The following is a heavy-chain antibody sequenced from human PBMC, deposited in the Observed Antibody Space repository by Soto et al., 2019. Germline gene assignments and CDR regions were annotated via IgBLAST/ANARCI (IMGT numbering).Heavy chain of an antibody. CDR1: GFTFSSYA. Sequence: GGSLRLSCAASGFTFSSYAMSWVRQAPGKGLEWVSAISGSGGSTYYADSVKGRFTISRDNSKNTLYLQMNSLRAEDTAVYYCATSKVVTAIHPGILQLYYYGMDVWGQGTTVTVYS. D-gene: IGHD2-21*02. J-gene: IGHJ6*02. V-gene: IGHV3-23*01. CDR3: ATSKVVTAIHPGILQLYYYGMDV. CDR2: ISGSGGST.